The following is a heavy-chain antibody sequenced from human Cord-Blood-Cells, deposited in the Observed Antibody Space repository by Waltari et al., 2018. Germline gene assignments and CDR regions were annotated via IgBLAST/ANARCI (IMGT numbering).Heavy chain of an antibody. Sequence: EVQLVESGGGLVQPGGSLSLSCAASGFPFSRYWMHWVRQAPGKGLVWVSRINSDGSSTSYADSVKGRFTISRDNAKNTLYLQMNSLRAEDTAVYYCARVAAAGPDYWGQGTLVTVSS. V-gene: IGHV3-74*01. J-gene: IGHJ4*02. D-gene: IGHD6-13*01. CDR3: ARVAAAGPDY. CDR2: INSDGSST. CDR1: GFPFSRYW.